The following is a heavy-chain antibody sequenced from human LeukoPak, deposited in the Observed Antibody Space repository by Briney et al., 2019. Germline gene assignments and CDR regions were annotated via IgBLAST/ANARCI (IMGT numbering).Heavy chain of an antibody. D-gene: IGHD3-3*01. J-gene: IGHJ4*02. CDR2: IYYSGST. CDR3: ARGKGYYGSSPYYFDY. V-gene: IGHV4-59*08. CDR1: GGSISSYY. Sequence: SETLSLTCTVSGGSISSYYWSWIRQPPGKGLEWIGYIYYSGSTYYNPSLKSRVTISEDTSKNQFSLKLSSVTAADTAVYYCARGKGYYGSSPYYFDYWGQGTLVTVSS.